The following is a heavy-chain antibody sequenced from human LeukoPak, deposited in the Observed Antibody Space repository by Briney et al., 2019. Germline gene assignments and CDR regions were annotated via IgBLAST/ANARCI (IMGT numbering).Heavy chain of an antibody. CDR2: VYYNGNT. J-gene: IGHJ4*02. CDR3: AKYESGTMPDY. CDR1: GDSFSRNNYY. Sequence: ASETLSLTCTISGDSFSRNNYYWGLIRQPPGKGLEWIGTVYYNGNTQYNPSLKSRVTLSGDTSKNQFSLRLRSVTAADTAVYYCAKYESGTMPDYWGQGILVTVFS. D-gene: IGHD6-13*01. V-gene: IGHV4-39*01.